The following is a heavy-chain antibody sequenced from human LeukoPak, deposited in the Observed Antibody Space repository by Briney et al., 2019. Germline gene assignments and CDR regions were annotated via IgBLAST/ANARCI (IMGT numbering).Heavy chain of an antibody. J-gene: IGHJ4*02. V-gene: IGHV3-23*01. CDR3: AKFRGAMLTTYHFDS. CDR2: ISGSGGST. Sequence: QTGGSLRLSCAASGFIFRSYAMSWVRQAPGKGLEWVSAISGSGGSTYYADSVRGRFTISRDSSKNTLYLQMNSLRAEDTAAYYRAKFRGAMLTTYHFDSWGQGTLVTVSS. D-gene: IGHD3-10*02. CDR1: GFIFRSYA.